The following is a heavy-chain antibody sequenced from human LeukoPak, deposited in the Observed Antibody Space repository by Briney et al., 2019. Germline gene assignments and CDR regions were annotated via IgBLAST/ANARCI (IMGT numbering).Heavy chain of an antibody. CDR1: GGTFSSYA. D-gene: IGHD3-16*01. Sequence: GASVKVSCKASGGTFSSYAISWVRQAPGQGLGWMGRTIPILGIANYAQKFQGRVTITADKSTSTAYMELSSLRSEDTAVYYCARQYYDYVWGSYGYFDYWGQGTLVTVSS. V-gene: IGHV1-69*04. J-gene: IGHJ4*02. CDR3: ARQYYDYVWGSYGYFDY. CDR2: TIPILGIA.